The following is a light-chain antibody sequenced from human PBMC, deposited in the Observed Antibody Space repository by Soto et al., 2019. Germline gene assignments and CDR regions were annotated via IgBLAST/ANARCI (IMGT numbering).Light chain of an antibody. CDR2: AAS. Sequence: DIQMTQSPSSLSASVGDRVTNTCRASQSISSYLNWYQQKPGKAPKLLIYAASSLQSGVPSRFSGSGSGTDFTLTISSLQPGDFATYYCQQSYSTPRTFGQGTKLEIK. J-gene: IGKJ2*01. CDR3: QQSYSTPRT. V-gene: IGKV1-39*01. CDR1: QSISSY.